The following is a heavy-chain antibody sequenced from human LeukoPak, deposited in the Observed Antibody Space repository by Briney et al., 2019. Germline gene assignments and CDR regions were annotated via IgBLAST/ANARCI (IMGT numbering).Heavy chain of an antibody. Sequence: PGGSLRLSCAASGFTFSSYGMHWVRQAPGKGLEWVAVISYDGSNKYYADSVKGRFTISRDNSKNTLYLQMNSLRAEDTAVYYCAKDRPPGIAVAGGLDYWGQGTLVTVSS. V-gene: IGHV3-30*18. CDR3: AKDRPPGIAVAGGLDY. CDR2: ISYDGSNK. D-gene: IGHD6-19*01. J-gene: IGHJ4*02. CDR1: GFTFSSYG.